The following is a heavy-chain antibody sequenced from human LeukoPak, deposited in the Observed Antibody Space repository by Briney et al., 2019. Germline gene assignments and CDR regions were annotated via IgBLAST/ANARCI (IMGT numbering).Heavy chain of an antibody. V-gene: IGHV1-8*02. Sequence: ASVKVSCTASGYTFTSYDINWVRQATGQGLEWMGWIKPNRGNTGYAQKFQGRVTITRNTSISTPYMELSSLRSEDTAVYYCARGWHYYYMDVWGKGTTVTVSS. CDR3: ARGWHYYYMDV. J-gene: IGHJ6*03. CDR1: GYTFTSYD. CDR2: IKPNRGNT.